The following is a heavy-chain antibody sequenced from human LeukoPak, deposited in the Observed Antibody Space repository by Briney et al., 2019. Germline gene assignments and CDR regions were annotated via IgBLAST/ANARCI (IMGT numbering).Heavy chain of an antibody. CDR3: AREGDRIAVAGMTGWFDP. CDR2: ISSSSSYI. Sequence: PGGSLRLSCAASGFTFSSYSMNWVRQAPGKGLEWVSSISSSSSYIYYADSVKGRFTISRDNAKNSLYLQMNSLRAEDTAVYYCAREGDRIAVAGMTGWFDPWGQGTLVTVSS. V-gene: IGHV3-21*01. CDR1: GFTFSSYS. D-gene: IGHD6-19*01. J-gene: IGHJ5*02.